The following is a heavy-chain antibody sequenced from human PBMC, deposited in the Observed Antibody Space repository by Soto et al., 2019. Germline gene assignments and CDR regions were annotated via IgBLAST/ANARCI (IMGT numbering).Heavy chain of an antibody. J-gene: IGHJ4*02. D-gene: IGHD3-16*01. V-gene: IGHV4-31*03. Sequence: PSETLSLTCTVSGGSISSGGYYWSWIRQHPGKGLEWIGYIYYSGSTYYNPSLKSRVTISVDTSKNQFSLKLSSVTAADTAVYYCARGRMIPYFDYWGRGTLVTVSS. CDR2: IYYSGST. CDR1: GGSISSGGYY. CDR3: ARGRMIPYFDY.